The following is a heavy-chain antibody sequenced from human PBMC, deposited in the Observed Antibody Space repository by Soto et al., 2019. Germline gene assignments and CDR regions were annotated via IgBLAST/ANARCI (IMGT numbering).Heavy chain of an antibody. D-gene: IGHD2-2*01. CDR2: IKSKTDGGTT. Sequence: GGSLRLSCAASGFTFSNAWMNWVRQAPGKGLEWVGRIKSKTDGGTTDYAAPVKGRFTISRDNAKNSLYLQMNSPRAEDTALYYCAKAEDIVVVPAATELESDAFDIWGQGTMVTVS. CDR3: AKAEDIVVVPAATELESDAFDI. J-gene: IGHJ3*02. CDR1: GFTFSNAW. V-gene: IGHV3-15*07.